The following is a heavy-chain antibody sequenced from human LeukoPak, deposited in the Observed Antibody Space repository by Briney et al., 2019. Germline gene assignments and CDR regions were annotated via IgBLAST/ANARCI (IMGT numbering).Heavy chain of an antibody. V-gene: IGHV3-30*18. Sequence: PGRSLRLSCAASGFTFSSYGMHWVRQAPGKGLEWVAVISYDGSNKYYADSVKGRFTISRDNSKNTLYLQVNSLRAEDTAVYYCAKITKYSSGWYWYGMDVWGQGTTVTVSS. CDR1: GFTFSSYG. CDR2: ISYDGSNK. D-gene: IGHD6-19*01. CDR3: AKITKYSSGWYWYGMDV. J-gene: IGHJ6*02.